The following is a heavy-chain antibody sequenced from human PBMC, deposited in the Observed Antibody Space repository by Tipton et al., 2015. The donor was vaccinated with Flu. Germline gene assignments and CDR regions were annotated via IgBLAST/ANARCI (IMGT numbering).Heavy chain of an antibody. D-gene: IGHD3-10*01. CDR3: AREGVQGVHAYLLY. CDR1: GGSFSGDY. V-gene: IGHV4-34*01. CDR2: VNHSGST. Sequence: LRLSCVVYGGSFSGDYCSWIRQPPGKGLEWIGEVNHSGSTNYNPSLKSRVTISVDTSKNQFSLKLSSVTAADTAVYYCAREGVQGVHAYLLYWGQGTLVTVSS. J-gene: IGHJ4*02.